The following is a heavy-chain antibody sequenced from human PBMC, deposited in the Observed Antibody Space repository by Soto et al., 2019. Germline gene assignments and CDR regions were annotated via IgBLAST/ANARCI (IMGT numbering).Heavy chain of an antibody. J-gene: IGHJ4*02. CDR2: INAGNGDT. V-gene: IGHV1-3*01. CDR1: GYTFTNYA. CDR3: ARGNGYDVDF. Sequence: ASVTVSCKASGYTFTNYAMHWVRQAPGQRLEWMGWINAGNGDTKYSQKFQGRVTITRDTSASTAYMELSTLRSEDTAVYYCARGNGYDVDFWGQGTLVTVSS. D-gene: IGHD5-12*01.